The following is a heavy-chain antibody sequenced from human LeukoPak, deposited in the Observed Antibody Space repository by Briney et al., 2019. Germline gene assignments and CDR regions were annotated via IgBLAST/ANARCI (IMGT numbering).Heavy chain of an antibody. CDR2: ISSTSSSYI. J-gene: IGHJ4*02. CDR3: ARGLQSCTGECYFCY. V-gene: IGHV3-21*01. CDR1: GFTISSYS. Sequence: GGSLRLSCAASGFTISSYSMNWHRQAPGKGLEWVSSISSTSSSYIYYADSVKGRFTISRDNAKNSLYLQMNSLRAEDTDVYYCARGLQSCTGECYFCYWGQGTLVSVSS. D-gene: IGHD2-21*01.